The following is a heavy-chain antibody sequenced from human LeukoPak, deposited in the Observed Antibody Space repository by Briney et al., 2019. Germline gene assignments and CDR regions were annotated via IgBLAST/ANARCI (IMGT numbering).Heavy chain of an antibody. Sequence: ASVKVSCKASGGTFSSYTISWVRQAPGQGLEWMGRIIPILGIANYAQKFQGRVTITADKSTSTAYMELSSLRSEDTAVYYCARDDRYHYDSSGYYFGWGQGTLVTVSS. CDR3: ARDDRYHYDSSGYYFG. D-gene: IGHD3-22*01. V-gene: IGHV1-69*04. CDR2: IIPILGIA. J-gene: IGHJ4*02. CDR1: GGTFSSYT.